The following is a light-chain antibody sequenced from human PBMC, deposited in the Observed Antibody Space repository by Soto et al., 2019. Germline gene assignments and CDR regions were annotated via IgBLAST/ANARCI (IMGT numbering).Light chain of an antibody. CDR2: DAS. CDR1: QSISSW. V-gene: IGKV1-5*01. J-gene: IGKJ2*01. CDR3: QQYNSYSYT. Sequence: DIQMTQSPSTLSASVGDRVTITCRASQSISSWLAWYQQNPGKAPKLLIYDASSLESGVPSRFSGSGSGTEFTLTISSVQPDDFATYYCQQYNSYSYTFGQGTKLEIK.